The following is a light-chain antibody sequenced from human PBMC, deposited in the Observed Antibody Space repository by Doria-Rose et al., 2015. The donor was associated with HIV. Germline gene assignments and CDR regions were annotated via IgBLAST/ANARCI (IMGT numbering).Light chain of an antibody. CDR2: CST. CDR3: QQYGISPLT. CDR1: QSVSSNY. V-gene: IGKV3-20*01. J-gene: IGKJ4*01. Sequence: TQSPGTLSLSPGERATLSCRASQSVSSNYLGWYQQKPGQAPRLLIYCSTNRATGIPDRFSGSGSGTDFTLTISRLEPEDFAVYYCQQYGISPLTFGGGAKVEIK.